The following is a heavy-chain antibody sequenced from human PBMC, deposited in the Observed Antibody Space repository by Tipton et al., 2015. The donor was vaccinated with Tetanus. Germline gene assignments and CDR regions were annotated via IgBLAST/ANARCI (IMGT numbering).Heavy chain of an antibody. V-gene: IGHV4-59*01. J-gene: IGHJ4*02. Sequence: TLSLTCTVSGGSISSYYWSWIRQPPGKGLEWIGYIYYSGSTNYNPSLKSRVTISVDTSKNQFSLKLSSVTAADTAVYYCARGSRFWFDYWGQGTLVTVSS. CDR1: GGSISSYY. CDR3: ARGSRFWFDY. CDR2: IYYSGST.